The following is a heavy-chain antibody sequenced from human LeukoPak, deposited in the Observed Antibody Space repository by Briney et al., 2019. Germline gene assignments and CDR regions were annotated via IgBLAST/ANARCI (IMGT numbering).Heavy chain of an antibody. CDR1: GYTFTGYY. CDR3: ARDPRGAPGYSSGWPFDY. CDR2: INPYSGGT. V-gene: IGHV1-2*02. J-gene: IGHJ4*02. Sequence: ASVKVSCKASGYTFTGYYMHWVRQAPGQGLEWMGWINPYSGGTNYAPKFQGRVTMTRDTSISTAYMERSRLRSDDTAVYYCARDPRGAPGYSSGWPFDYWGQGTLVTVSS. D-gene: IGHD6-19*01.